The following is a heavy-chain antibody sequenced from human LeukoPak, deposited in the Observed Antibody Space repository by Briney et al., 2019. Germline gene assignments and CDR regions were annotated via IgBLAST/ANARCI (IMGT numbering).Heavy chain of an antibody. Sequence: GGSLRLSCAASGFTFGDYYMSWIRQAPGKGLEWVSYISSSSSYTNYADSVKGRFTISRDNAKNSLYLQMNSLRAEDTAVYYCARSSSSWLSHLYYYYGMDVWGKGTTVTVSS. V-gene: IGHV3-11*06. CDR2: ISSSSSYT. CDR3: ARSSSSWLSHLYYYYGMDV. CDR1: GFTFGDYY. D-gene: IGHD6-13*01. J-gene: IGHJ6*04.